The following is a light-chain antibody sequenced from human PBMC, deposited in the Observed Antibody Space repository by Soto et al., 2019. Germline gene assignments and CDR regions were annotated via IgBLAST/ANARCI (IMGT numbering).Light chain of an antibody. CDR1: SSNIGAGYD. CDR3: QSYDSSLRGWV. CDR2: GNS. J-gene: IGLJ3*02. V-gene: IGLV1-40*01. Sequence: QSVLTQPPSVSGAPGQRVTISCTGSSSNIGAGYDVHWYQQLPGTAPKLLIYGNSTRPSGVPDRFSGSKSGTSASLAITGLQAEDEADYYCQSYDSSLRGWVFGAGTKLTVL.